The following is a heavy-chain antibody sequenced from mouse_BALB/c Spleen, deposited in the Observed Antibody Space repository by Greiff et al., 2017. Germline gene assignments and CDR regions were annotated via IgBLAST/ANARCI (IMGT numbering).Heavy chain of an antibody. CDR1: GYSITSDYA. J-gene: IGHJ1*01. V-gene: IGHV3-2*02. CDR3: AVIHYYGYWYFDV. CDR2: ISYSGST. D-gene: IGHD1-2*01. Sequence: VQLKESGPGLVKPSQSLSLTCTVTGYSITSDYAWNWIRQFPGNKLEWMGYISYSGSTSYNPSLKSRISITRDTSKNQFFLQLNSVTTEDTATYYCAVIHYYGYWYFDVWGAGTTVTVSS.